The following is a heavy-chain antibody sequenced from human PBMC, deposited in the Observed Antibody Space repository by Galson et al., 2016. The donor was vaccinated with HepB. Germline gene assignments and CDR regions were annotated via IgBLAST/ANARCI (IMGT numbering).Heavy chain of an antibody. J-gene: IGHJ4*02. V-gene: IGHV1-69*13. D-gene: IGHD6-6*01. Sequence: SVKVSCKASGGTFSSIHISWVRQAPGQGLKWLGGIIPIFGTANYAQKFQGRVTITADESTSTAYMEMSSLRSEDTAVYYCARVAAISARQLDYWGQGTLVSVSS. CDR2: IIPIFGTA. CDR3: ARVAAISARQLDY. CDR1: GGTFSSIH.